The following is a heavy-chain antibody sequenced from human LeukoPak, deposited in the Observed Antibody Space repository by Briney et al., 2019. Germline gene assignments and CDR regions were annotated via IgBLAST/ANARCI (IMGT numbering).Heavy chain of an antibody. CDR1: GFTFSSYA. V-gene: IGHV3-23*01. D-gene: IGHD1-1*01. CDR2: ISHSGSST. J-gene: IGHJ4*02. CDR3: ARGITWNPDY. Sequence: GSLRLSCAASGFTFSSYAMNWVRQAPGKGLEWVSGISHSGSSTYYADSVKGRFTISRDNSKSTLYLQMNSLRAEDTAVYYCARGITWNPDYWGQGTLVTVSS.